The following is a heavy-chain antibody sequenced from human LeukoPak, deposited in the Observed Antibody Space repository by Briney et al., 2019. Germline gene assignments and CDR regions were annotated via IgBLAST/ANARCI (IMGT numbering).Heavy chain of an antibody. CDR3: ARAPWELDD. D-gene: IGHD1-26*01. V-gene: IGHV3-74*01. Sequence: PGGSLRLSCAASGFTFCSNWMHWVRQAPGKGLVWVSRISGDGRGTTYADSVKGRFTISRDNVKNTLYLQMNSLRVEDTAVYYCARAPWELDDWGQGTLVTVSS. CDR1: GFTFCSNW. CDR2: ISGDGRGT. J-gene: IGHJ4*02.